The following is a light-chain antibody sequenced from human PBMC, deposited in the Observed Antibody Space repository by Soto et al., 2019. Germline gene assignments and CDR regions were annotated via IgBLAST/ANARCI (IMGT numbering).Light chain of an antibody. V-gene: IGKV1-33*01. J-gene: IGKJ1*01. CDR3: LQDYTYPQT. Sequence: DIQMTQSPSSLSASVGDRVTITCQASHHINTDLNWYQQKPGKAPNVLIYDASNLEAGVSSRFSGSGSGTDFTLTISSLQPEDFATYYCLQDYTYPQTFGQGTKVDIK. CDR2: DAS. CDR1: HHINTD.